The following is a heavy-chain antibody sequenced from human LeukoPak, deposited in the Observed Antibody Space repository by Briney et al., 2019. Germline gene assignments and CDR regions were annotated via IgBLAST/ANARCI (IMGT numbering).Heavy chain of an antibody. V-gene: IGHV6-1*01. CDR2: TYYRSMWYN. CDR1: GDSVSSNSGA. CDR3: ARDLSDYYGSGSYRPIDAFDI. J-gene: IGHJ3*02. D-gene: IGHD3-10*01. Sequence: SQTLSLTCAISGDSVSSNSGAWNWIRQSPSRGLEWLGRTYYRSMWYNDYAVSVKSRIIISPDTSKNQFSLQLSPVTAADTAVYYCARDLSDYYGSGSYRPIDAFDIWGQGTMVTVSS.